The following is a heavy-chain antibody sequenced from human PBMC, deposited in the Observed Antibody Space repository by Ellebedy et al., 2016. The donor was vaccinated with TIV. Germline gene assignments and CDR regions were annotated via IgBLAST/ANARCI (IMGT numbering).Heavy chain of an antibody. D-gene: IGHD6-19*01. CDR2: IWSDGSNT. CDR1: GFRFSSHG. V-gene: IGHV3-33*01. J-gene: IGHJ4*02. Sequence: GESLKISCEASGFRFSSHGMHWARQAPGKGLEWVASIWSDGSNTYYPDSVKGRFTISRDNSKNTLYLQMNSLRAEDTAVYYCAREVSSGWYYFDNWGQGTLVTVSS. CDR3: AREVSSGWYYFDN.